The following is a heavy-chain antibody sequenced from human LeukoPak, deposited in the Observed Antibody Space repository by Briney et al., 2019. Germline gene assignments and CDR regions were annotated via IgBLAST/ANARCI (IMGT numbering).Heavy chain of an antibody. D-gene: IGHD3-3*01. CDR2: FYPYSRGT. Sequence: SVTVSCRTSGYTLTDYFIHWVRQAPGQELEWMGWFYPYSRGTNIAQKFQGRVTMTRYTSISTVYLKLKSLKSDDTDVYYCGRAVISGVPGGYYGMDVWGQGTTVIVSS. J-gene: IGHJ6*01. CDR3: GRAVISGVPGGYYGMDV. CDR1: GYTLTDYF. V-gene: IGHV1-2*02.